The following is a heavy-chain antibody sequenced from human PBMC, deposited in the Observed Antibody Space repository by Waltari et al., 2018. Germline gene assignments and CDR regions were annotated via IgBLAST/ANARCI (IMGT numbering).Heavy chain of an antibody. CDR1: GASIRGYH. J-gene: IGHJ3*02. Sequence: AQLQESGPGLVKPSETLSLTCAVSGASIRGYHGTWIRQPPGGGLEWIGHISYSGDTAYGPSLRSRVTISVDTSKNHFSLKLTSVTAADTAVYYCARATVFGVVTDTFDIWSQGTMVTVSS. CDR2: ISYSGDT. V-gene: IGHV4-59*01. CDR3: ARATVFGVVTDTFDI. D-gene: IGHD3-3*01.